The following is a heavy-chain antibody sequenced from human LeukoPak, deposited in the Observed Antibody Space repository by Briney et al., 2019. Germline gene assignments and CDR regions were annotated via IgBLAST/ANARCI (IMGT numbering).Heavy chain of an antibody. J-gene: IGHJ4*02. CDR2: IKEDGSEK. V-gene: IGHV3-7*04. D-gene: IGHD5-12*01. CDR1: GFTFGSYW. Sequence: PGGSLRLSCAASGFTFGSYWMTWVRQAPGEGLEWVANIKEDGSEKNYVDSVKGRFTISRDNAKNSLYLQMTSLRVEDTAVYYCARKYSGYDYGYWGQGTLVSVSS. CDR3: ARKYSGYDYGY.